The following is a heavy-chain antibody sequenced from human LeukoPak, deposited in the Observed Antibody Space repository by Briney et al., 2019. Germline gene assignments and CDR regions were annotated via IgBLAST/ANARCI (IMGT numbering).Heavy chain of an antibody. Sequence: ETLSLTCTVSGGSISSYYWSWIGQPPGKGLEWIGYISYSGSTYYNPSLKSRVTISVDTSKSQFSLKLSSVTAADTAVYYCARLGDSTSRLYYFDYWGQGTLGTVSS. J-gene: IGHJ4*02. CDR3: ARLGDSTSRLYYFDY. D-gene: IGHD6-6*01. CDR2: ISYSGST. CDR1: GGSISSYY. V-gene: IGHV4-59*08.